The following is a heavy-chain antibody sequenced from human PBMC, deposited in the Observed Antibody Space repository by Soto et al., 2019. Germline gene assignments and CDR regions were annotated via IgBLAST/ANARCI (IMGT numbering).Heavy chain of an antibody. V-gene: IGHV4-4*02. CDR3: ASKTAYGDYYFDY. CDR1: GGSISSNNW. CDR2: IYHSGSI. D-gene: IGHD4-17*01. J-gene: IGHJ4*02. Sequence: SETLSLTCAVSGGSISSNNWWSWVRQPPGKGLEWIGEIYHSGSINYNPSLKSRVTISVDKSKNQFSLKLSSVTAADTAVYYCASKTAYGDYYFDYWGQGTLVTVSS.